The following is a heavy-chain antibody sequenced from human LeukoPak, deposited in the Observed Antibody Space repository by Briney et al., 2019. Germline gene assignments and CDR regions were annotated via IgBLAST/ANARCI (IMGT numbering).Heavy chain of an antibody. D-gene: IGHD5-18*01. V-gene: IGHV3-7*01. Sequence: GGSLRLSCAASGFTFSSYWMSWVRQAPGKGLEWVANIKQDGSEKYYVDSVKGRFTISRDNAKNSLYLQMNSLRAEDTAVYYCARESNTAMVTGPDYYYYYMDVWGKGTTVTVSS. J-gene: IGHJ6*03. CDR3: ARESNTAMVTGPDYYYYYMDV. CDR2: IKQDGSEK. CDR1: GFTFSSYW.